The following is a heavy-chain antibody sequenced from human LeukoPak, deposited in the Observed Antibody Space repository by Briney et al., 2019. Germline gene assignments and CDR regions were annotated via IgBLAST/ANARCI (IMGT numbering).Heavy chain of an antibody. D-gene: IGHD3-22*01. CDR1: GFTFSSYA. V-gene: IGHV3-23*01. J-gene: IGHJ4*02. CDR2: ISGSGGST. CDR3: AKETGNYYDSSGSPTIFDY. Sequence: GGSLRLSCAASGFTFSSYAMSWVRQAPGQGLEWVSAISGSGGSTYYADSVKGRFTISRDNSKNTLYLQMNSLRAEDTAVYYCAKETGNYYDSSGSPTIFDYWGQGTLVTVSS.